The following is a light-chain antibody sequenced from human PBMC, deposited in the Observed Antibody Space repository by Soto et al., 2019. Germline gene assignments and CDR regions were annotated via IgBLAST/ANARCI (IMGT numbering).Light chain of an antibody. CDR3: LSYADTAYV. CDR2: EVS. Sequence: QSVLTQPPSASGSPGQSVTISCAGTSSDVGGYNYVSWYQQYPGKVPKLMIYEVSERPSGVPDRFSGSKSGNTAFLTVSGLQAEDEADYYCLSYADTAYVFGTGTKAPVL. CDR1: SSDVGGYNY. J-gene: IGLJ1*01. V-gene: IGLV2-8*01.